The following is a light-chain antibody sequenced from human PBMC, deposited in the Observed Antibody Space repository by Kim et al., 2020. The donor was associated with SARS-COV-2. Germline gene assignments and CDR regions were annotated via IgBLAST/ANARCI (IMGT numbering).Light chain of an antibody. Sequence: IQMTQSPSTLSASVGDRVTITCRARQNINSRLAWYQQKPGKAPKLLIYKASSLESGVPSRFSGSESGTQFTLTISSLQPDDFATYYCQQYESYAKTFGQGTKVDIK. J-gene: IGKJ1*01. CDR2: KAS. CDR1: QNINSR. V-gene: IGKV1-5*03. CDR3: QQYESYAKT.